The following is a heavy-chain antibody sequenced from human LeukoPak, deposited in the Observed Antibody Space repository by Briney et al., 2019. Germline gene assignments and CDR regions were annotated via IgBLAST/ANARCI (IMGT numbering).Heavy chain of an antibody. CDR2: ISSNGVST. CDR1: GFSSSNYA. V-gene: IGHV3-64*01. D-gene: IGHD4-11*01. CDR3: ARSEATGLPVDA. Sequence: PGGSLRLSCAASGFSSSNYAMNWVRQAPGKGLEYVSAISSNGVSTYYANSVKGRFSISRDNSKNTLYLQMGSLRTEDMAVYYCARSEATGLPVDAWGQGTLVTVSS. J-gene: IGHJ5*02.